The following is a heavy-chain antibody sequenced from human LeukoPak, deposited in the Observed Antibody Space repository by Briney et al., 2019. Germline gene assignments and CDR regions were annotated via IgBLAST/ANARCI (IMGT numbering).Heavy chain of an antibody. J-gene: IGHJ4*02. CDR2: ISYDGNNK. D-gene: IGHD3-22*01. V-gene: IGHV3-30*18. CDR3: AKSDSSGYPVD. Sequence: GGSLRLSCAASGFTFGSYAMHWVRQAPGKGLEWVALISYDGNNKYYGDSVKGRFTVSRVNSKNTLYLQMNSLRAEDTAVYYCAKSDSSGYPVDWGQGTLVTVSS. CDR1: GFTFGSYA.